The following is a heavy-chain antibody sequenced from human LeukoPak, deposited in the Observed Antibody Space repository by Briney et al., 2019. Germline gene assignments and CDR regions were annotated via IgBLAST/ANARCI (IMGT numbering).Heavy chain of an antibody. CDR3: ARETNYYGSGSYSSGFDY. V-gene: IGHV4-31*03. Sequence: PSQTLSLTCTVSGGSISSGGYYWNWIRQHPGKGLEWIGYISYSGSTYYNPSLKSQSRVTISVDTSKNQFSLKLSSVTAADTAVYYCARETNYYGSGSYSSGFDYWGQGTLVAVSS. D-gene: IGHD3-10*01. J-gene: IGHJ4*02. CDR1: GGSISSGGYY. CDR2: ISYSGST.